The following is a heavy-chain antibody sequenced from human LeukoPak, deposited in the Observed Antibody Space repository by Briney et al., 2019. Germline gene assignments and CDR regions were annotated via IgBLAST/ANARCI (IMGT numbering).Heavy chain of an antibody. D-gene: IGHD5-12*01. CDR1: GYTFTRYY. J-gene: IGHJ4*02. CDR2: VNPNSGST. Sequence: ASVTVSYQACGYTFTRYYMLWLRPAAGQGRAGMGCVNPNSGSTNYAQKFQGRVTMTRDTSISTAYMELSRLRSDDTAVYYCATPERGYSGYDFGSWGQGTLVTVSS. V-gene: IGHV1-2*02. CDR3: ATPERGYSGYDFGS.